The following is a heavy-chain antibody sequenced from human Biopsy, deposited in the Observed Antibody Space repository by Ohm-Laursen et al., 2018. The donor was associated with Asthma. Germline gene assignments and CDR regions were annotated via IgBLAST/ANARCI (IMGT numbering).Heavy chain of an antibody. CDR1: GVSISSTNW. CDR2: IYYSGST. J-gene: IGHJ4*02. Sequence: TLSLTCAVSGVSISSTNWWSWIRQHPGKGLEWIGFIYYSGSTYYNPSLKSRVSISIDTSKNQFSLKLSSVTAADTAVYYCARAQDYYDSRGYYRSFDYWGQGTLVTVSS. D-gene: IGHD3-22*01. V-gene: IGHV4-31*02. CDR3: ARAQDYYDSRGYYRSFDY.